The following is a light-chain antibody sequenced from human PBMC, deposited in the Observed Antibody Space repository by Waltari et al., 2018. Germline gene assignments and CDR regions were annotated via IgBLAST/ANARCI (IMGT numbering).Light chain of an antibody. CDR1: QGISNY. Sequence: IQMIQSPSSLSASVGDRVTLTCRASQGISNYLAWYQQKPGKVPKLLIYAASTLQSGVPSRFSGSGSGTDFTLTISSLQPEDVATYYCQKYNSAPPFTFGPGTKVDIK. CDR2: AAS. CDR3: QKYNSAPPFT. J-gene: IGKJ3*01. V-gene: IGKV1-27*01.